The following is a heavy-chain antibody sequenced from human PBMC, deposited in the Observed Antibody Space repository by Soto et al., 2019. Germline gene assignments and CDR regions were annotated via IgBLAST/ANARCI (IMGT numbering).Heavy chain of an antibody. CDR3: ARDQPVVAYYDILTDYYYYMDV. Sequence: PGGSLRLSCAASGFTFSSYSMNWVRQAPGKGLEWVSYISSSSSTIYYADSVKGRFTISRDNAKNSLYLQMNSLRAEDTAVYYCARDQPVVAYYDILTDYYYYMDVWGKGTTVTVSS. CDR1: GFTFSSYS. V-gene: IGHV3-48*01. CDR2: ISSSSSTI. J-gene: IGHJ6*03. D-gene: IGHD3-9*01.